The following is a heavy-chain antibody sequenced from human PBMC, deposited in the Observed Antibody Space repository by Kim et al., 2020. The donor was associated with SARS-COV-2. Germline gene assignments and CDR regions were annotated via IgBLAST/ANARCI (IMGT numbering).Heavy chain of an antibody. V-gene: IGHV3-23*01. D-gene: IGHD3-22*01. CDR2: ISGSGGST. CDR1: GFTFSSYA. Sequence: GGSLRLSCAASGFTFSSYAMSWVRQAPGKGLEWVSAISGSGGSTYYADSVKGRFTISRDNSKNTLYLQMNSLRAEDTAVYYCAKGGPYDSSGYYFEYFQHWGQGTLVTVSS. J-gene: IGHJ1*01. CDR3: AKGGPYDSSGYYFEYFQH.